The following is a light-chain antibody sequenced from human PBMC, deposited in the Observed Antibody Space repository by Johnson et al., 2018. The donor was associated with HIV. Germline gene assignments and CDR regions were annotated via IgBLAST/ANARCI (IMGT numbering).Light chain of an antibody. Sequence: QSVLTQPPSVSAAPGQKVTISCSGSSSNIGNNYVSWYQQLPGTAPKLLIYDNNKRPSGIPDRFSGSKSGTSATLGITGLQLVDEADYYCLAWDTSLRAYVFGTGTKVTVL. J-gene: IGLJ1*01. CDR3: LAWDTSLRAYV. CDR1: SSNIGNNY. V-gene: IGLV1-51*01. CDR2: DNN.